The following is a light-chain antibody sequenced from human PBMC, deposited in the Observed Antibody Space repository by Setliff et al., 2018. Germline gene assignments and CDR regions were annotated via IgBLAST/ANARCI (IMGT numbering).Light chain of an antibody. CDR1: SSDVGGSNH. CDR2: DVT. V-gene: IGLV2-14*03. Sequence: QSALTQPASVSGSPGQSIAISCTGSSSDVGGSNHVSWYQQHPGKAPTLILYDVTKRPSGVSSRFSGFKSGNTASLTISGLQAEDDADYYCCSHTATLNPFVFGTGTKATVL. CDR3: CSHTATLNPFV. J-gene: IGLJ1*01.